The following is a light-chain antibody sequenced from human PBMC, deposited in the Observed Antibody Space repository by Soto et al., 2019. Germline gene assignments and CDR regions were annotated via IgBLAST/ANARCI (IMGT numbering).Light chain of an antibody. CDR1: SSNIGSDT. CDR2: RSH. Sequence: QSVLTQPPSASGTPGQRVTISCYGISSNIGSDTVSWYQQLPGAAPKLLIYRSHQRPSGVPDRFSGSKSGTSASLAISGLQSGDEADYYCSAWDDTLNGPVFGGGTKLNVL. CDR3: SAWDDTLNGPV. J-gene: IGLJ2*01. V-gene: IGLV1-44*01.